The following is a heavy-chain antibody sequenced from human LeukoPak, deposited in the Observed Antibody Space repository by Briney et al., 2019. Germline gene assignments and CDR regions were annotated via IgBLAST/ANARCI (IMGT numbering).Heavy chain of an antibody. J-gene: IGHJ4*02. CDR1: GYTFTSYG. D-gene: IGHD3-10*01. CDR2: ISTYNTNT. Sequence: ASVNVSCKASGYTFTSYGITWVRQAPGQGLEWMGWISTYNTNTNHAQNLQGRVTMTTDTSTSTAYMELRSLRSDDTAIYYCARRSRSGLRDYWGQGTLVTVSS. V-gene: IGHV1-18*01. CDR3: ARRSRSGLRDY.